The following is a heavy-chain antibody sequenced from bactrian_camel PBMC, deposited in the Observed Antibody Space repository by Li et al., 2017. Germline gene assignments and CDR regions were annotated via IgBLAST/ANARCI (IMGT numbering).Heavy chain of an antibody. J-gene: IGHJ4*01. CDR1: GTVARC. CDR2: SDGDGRT. V-gene: IGHV3S53*01. Sequence: VQLVESGGGSVQAGGSLRLSCAASGTVARCVAWFRQAPGKEREGVAASDGDGRTSYADSVKGLFTISRDSAKTTLYLQMNNLKPEDTAMYYCAAYIQVGLDPYDWGQGTQVTVS. CDR3: AAYIQVGLDPYD. D-gene: IGHD1*01.